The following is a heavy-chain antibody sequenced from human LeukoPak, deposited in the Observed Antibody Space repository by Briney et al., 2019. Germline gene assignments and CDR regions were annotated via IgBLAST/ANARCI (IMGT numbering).Heavy chain of an antibody. V-gene: IGHV1-8*01. CDR3: ARGLVVPYYYDLDNWFDP. Sequence: ASVKVSCKASGYTFTSYDINWVRQATGQGLEWMGWMNPNSGNTGYAQKFQGRVTMTRNTSISTAYMELSSLRSEDTAVYYCARGLVVPYYYDLDNWFDPWGQGTLVTVSS. D-gene: IGHD3-22*01. CDR1: GYTFTSYD. J-gene: IGHJ5*02. CDR2: MNPNSGNT.